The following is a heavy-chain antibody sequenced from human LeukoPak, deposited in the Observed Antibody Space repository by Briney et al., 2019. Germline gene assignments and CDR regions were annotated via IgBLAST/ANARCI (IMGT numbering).Heavy chain of an antibody. CDR3: AREGCSSTSCYTPYYYYYGMDV. CDR1: GGSISSGSYY. V-gene: IGHV4-61*02. D-gene: IGHD2-2*02. Sequence: SQTLSLTCTVSGGSISSGSYYWSWIRQPAGKGLEWLGRIYTSGSTTYNPSLKSRVTISVDTSKNQFSLTLSYVTAADTAVYYCAREGCSSTSCYTPYYYYYGMDVWGQGTTVTVSS. J-gene: IGHJ6*02. CDR2: IYTSGST.